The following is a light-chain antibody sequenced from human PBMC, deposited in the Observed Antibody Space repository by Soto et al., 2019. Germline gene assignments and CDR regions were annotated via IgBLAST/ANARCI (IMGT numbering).Light chain of an antibody. V-gene: IGKV3-20*01. CDR1: QGVKTSN. CDR2: GAS. CDR3: QQFVNSRT. J-gene: IGKJ1*01. Sequence: ETVLTQSPGTLSLSPGERATRACWASQGVKTSNLVWFQQKPGLAPRLLILGASSRATGIPDRFSGSGAGTDFTLTISRLEPEDFAVYYCQQFVNSRTFGQGNKVDIK.